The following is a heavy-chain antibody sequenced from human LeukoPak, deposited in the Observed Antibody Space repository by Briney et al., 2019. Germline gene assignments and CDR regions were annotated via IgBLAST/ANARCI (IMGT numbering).Heavy chain of an antibody. CDR2: ISYDGSNK. D-gene: IGHD4-17*01. J-gene: IGHJ4*02. CDR3: ARAGRADGDYHYFEY. CDR1: GGIFNNFA. Sequence: GRPLRLSCAASGGIFNNFAFHWVRKAPGKGLEWVAAISYDGSNKYYADSVRGRLAISRDNSKNTLYLQMNSLRAEDTAVYYCARAGRADGDYHYFEYWGQGTLVTVSS. V-gene: IGHV3-30*09.